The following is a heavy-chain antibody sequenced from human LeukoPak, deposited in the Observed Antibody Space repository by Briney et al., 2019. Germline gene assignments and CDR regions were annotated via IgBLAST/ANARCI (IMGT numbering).Heavy chain of an antibody. V-gene: IGHV3-48*01. D-gene: IGHD3-22*01. CDR1: GFTFSSYI. J-gene: IGHJ6*04. CDR3: ASLATYYDSEVDV. CDR2: ISSSSGTI. Sequence: GGSLRLSCAASGFTFSSYIMNWVRQAPGRGVEWGSYISSSSGTIYYADSVKGRFTISRDNAKNTLYLQMNSPRAEDTAVYYCASLATYYDSEVDVWGRGTTVTVSS.